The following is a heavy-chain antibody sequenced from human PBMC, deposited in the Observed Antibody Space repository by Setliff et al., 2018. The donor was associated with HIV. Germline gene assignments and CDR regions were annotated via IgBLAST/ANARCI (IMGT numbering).Heavy chain of an antibody. CDR2: ISSSGNSV. D-gene: IGHD3-10*01. Sequence: PGGSLRLSCVGSGFTFSLAWMSWVRQAPGKGLEWVSYISSSGNSVYYADSVKGRFAISRDNAKRSLFLQMNSLRGEDTAVYYCARYFRDGSYNDYWGQGTLVTVS. CDR1: GFTFSLAW. J-gene: IGHJ4*02. V-gene: IGHV3-48*03. CDR3: ARYFRDGSYNDY.